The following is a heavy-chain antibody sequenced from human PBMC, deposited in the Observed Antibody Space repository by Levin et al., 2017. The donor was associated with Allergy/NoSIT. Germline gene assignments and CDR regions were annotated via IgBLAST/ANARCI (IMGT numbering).Heavy chain of an antibody. D-gene: IGHD3-10*01. CDR1: GFTFRTFW. J-gene: IGHJ4*02. CDR2: IKQDGSDK. CDR3: ARDHDGEDEYFDF. V-gene: IGHV3-7*01. Sequence: GGSLRLSCAASGFTFRTFWMSWVRQAPGKGPEWVANIKQDGSDKYYVDSVEGRFTVSRDNAKSSLYLQMNSLRVEDTAVYYGARDHDGEDEYFDFWGQGTLVTVSS.